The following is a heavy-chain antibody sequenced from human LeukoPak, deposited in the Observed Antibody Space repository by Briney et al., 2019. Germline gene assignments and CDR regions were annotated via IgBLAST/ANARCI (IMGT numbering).Heavy chain of an antibody. D-gene: IGHD6-19*01. CDR2: IYNSENT. CDR3: ARFHSGPSGWYVLWYFDL. V-gene: IGHV4-4*09. Sequence: SETLSLTCTVSGGSISNYHWSWVRQPPGKGLEWIGYIYNSENTKYNSSLERRVTISVDTSKNQLFLKLSSVTAADTAVYYCARFHSGPSGWYVLWYFDLWGRGTLVTVSS. J-gene: IGHJ2*01. CDR1: GGSISNYH.